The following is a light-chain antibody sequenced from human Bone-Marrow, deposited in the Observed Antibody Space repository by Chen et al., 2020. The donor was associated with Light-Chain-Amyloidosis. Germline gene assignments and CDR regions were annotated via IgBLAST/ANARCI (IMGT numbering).Light chain of an antibody. CDR3: QSADSSGTYEVI. CDR1: DLPTKY. V-gene: IGLV3-25*03. Sequence: SYELTQPPSVSVSPGPKGRITRSGDDLPTKYAYWYQQNPGQAPVLVIHRDTERPSGISERFSGSSSGTTATLTISGVQAEDEADYHCQSADSSGTYEVIFGGGTKLTVL. J-gene: IGLJ2*01. CDR2: RDT.